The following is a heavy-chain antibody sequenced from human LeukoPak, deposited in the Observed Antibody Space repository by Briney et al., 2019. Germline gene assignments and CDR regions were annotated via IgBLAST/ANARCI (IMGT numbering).Heavy chain of an antibody. CDR2: IIPIFGTA. J-gene: IGHJ4*02. CDR1: GGTFRSYA. CDR3: ARDWPPSGYYFDY. Sequence: SVKVSXKASGGTFRSYAISWVRQAPGQGLEWMGGIIPIFGTANYAQKFQGRVTITADESTSTAYMELSSLRSEDTAVYYCARDWPPSGYYFDYWGQGTLVTVSS. D-gene: IGHD1-26*01. V-gene: IGHV1-69*13.